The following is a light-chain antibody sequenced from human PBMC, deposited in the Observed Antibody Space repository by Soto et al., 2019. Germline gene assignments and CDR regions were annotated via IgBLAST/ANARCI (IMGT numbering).Light chain of an antibody. CDR3: QQRSNWPRT. Sequence: EIVLTQSPATLSLSPGERGTLSCRASQSVSSSLAWFQQRPGQAPRLLIYGVSNRATGVPARFSGSGSGTDFTLTISSLEPEAFAVYYCQQRSNWPRTFGQGTKVEIK. V-gene: IGKV3-11*01. CDR1: QSVSSS. J-gene: IGKJ1*01. CDR2: GVS.